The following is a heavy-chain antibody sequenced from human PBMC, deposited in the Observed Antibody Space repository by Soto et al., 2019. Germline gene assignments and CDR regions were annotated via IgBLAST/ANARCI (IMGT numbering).Heavy chain of an antibody. V-gene: IGHV3-33*01. Sequence: HPGGSLRLSCAASGFTFSSYGMHWVRQAPGKGLEWVAVIWYDGSNKYYADSVKGRFTISRDNSKNTLYLQMNSLRAEDTAVYYCARDPYYYDSSEAFDIWGQGTMVTVSS. CDR2: IWYDGSNK. CDR1: GFTFSSYG. J-gene: IGHJ3*02. D-gene: IGHD3-22*01. CDR3: ARDPYYYDSSEAFDI.